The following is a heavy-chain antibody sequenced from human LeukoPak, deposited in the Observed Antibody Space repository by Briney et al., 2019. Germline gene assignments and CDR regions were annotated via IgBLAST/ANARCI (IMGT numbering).Heavy chain of an antibody. Sequence: ASVKVSRKASGYTFTGYYVHWVRQAPGQGLEWMGWINPNSGATNYAQKFQGRVTMTRDTSISTAYMELSRLTSDDTAVYYCARDMTIIVPVHYRNWFDPWGQGTQVTVSS. CDR2: INPNSGAT. J-gene: IGHJ5*02. CDR3: ARDMTIIVPVHYRNWFDP. CDR1: GYTFTGYY. V-gene: IGHV1-2*02. D-gene: IGHD3-22*01.